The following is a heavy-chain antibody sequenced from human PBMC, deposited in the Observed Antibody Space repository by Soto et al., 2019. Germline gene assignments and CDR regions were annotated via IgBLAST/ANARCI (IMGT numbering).Heavy chain of an antibody. Sequence: EVQLVESGGALVQPGGSLRLSCAASGFTFSSYWMHWVRQAPGKGLVWVSRINGDGSTTTYADSVKGRFIISRDNAKNMLYLQMISLTAEDTAVYYCARPRYDGSGTPFDHWGQGTLVTVSS. D-gene: IGHD3-22*01. V-gene: IGHV3-74*01. CDR2: INGDGSTT. J-gene: IGHJ4*02. CDR1: GFTFSSYW. CDR3: ARPRYDGSGTPFDH.